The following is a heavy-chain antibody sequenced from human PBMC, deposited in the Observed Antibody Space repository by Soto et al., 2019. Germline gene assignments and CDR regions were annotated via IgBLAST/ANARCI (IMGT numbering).Heavy chain of an antibody. CDR1: GGSISSGGYY. CDR3: ARDEAASDIFDY. D-gene: IGHD6-13*01. CDR2: IYYSGRT. J-gene: IGHJ4*02. Sequence: QVQLQESGPGLVKPSQTLSLTCTVSGGSISSGGYYWSWIRQHPGKGLEWIGYIYYSGRTYYNPSPKSRVTISVDTSKNQASLKLSSVTAADTAVYYCARDEAASDIFDYWGQGTLVTVSS. V-gene: IGHV4-31*03.